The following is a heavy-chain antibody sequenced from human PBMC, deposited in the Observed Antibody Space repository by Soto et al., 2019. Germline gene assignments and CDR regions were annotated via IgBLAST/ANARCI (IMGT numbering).Heavy chain of an antibody. CDR1: GYSFTDCH. CDR3: ARGDSTDCSNGVCSFFYNHDMDV. J-gene: IGHJ6*02. Sequence: GASVKVSCKASGYSFTDCHIHWVRQAPGQGLEWLGRINPKSGGTSTAQKFQGWVTMTTDTSISTASMELIRLTSDDTAIYYCARGDSTDCSNGVCSFFYNHDMDVWGQGTTVTVSS. V-gene: IGHV1-2*04. CDR2: INPKSGGT. D-gene: IGHD2-8*01.